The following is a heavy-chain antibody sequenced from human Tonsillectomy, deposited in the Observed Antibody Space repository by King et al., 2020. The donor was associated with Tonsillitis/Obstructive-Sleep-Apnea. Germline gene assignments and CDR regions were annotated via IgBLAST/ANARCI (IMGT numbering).Heavy chain of an antibody. J-gene: IGHJ3*01. Sequence: QLQESGPGLVKPSETLSLTCTVSGGSISSYYWSWIRQPPGKGLEWIGYIYYSGGTNYNPSLKSRVTISVDTSKTQFSLKLSSVTAADTAMYYCAREGVVMNAFDLWGQGTMVTVSS. CDR3: AREGVVMNAFDL. CDR2: IYYSGGT. V-gene: IGHV4-59*01. D-gene: IGHD2-8*01. CDR1: GGSISSYY.